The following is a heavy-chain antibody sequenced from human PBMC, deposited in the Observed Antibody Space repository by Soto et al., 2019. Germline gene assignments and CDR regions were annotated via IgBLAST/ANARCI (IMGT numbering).Heavy chain of an antibody. V-gene: IGHV1-46*01. CDR1: GYTFTNYY. J-gene: IGHJ4*02. CDR2: INPNGGST. CDR3: ARWLAAGDY. D-gene: IGHD6-13*01. Sequence: QVQLVQSGAEVKKPGASVKLSCKASGYTFTNYYIHWVRQAPGQGIEWMAIINPNGGSTNYAQKFQGRVTLTRDTSTSTVYMDLSSLKSEDTAVYYCARWLAAGDYWGQGTLVTVSS.